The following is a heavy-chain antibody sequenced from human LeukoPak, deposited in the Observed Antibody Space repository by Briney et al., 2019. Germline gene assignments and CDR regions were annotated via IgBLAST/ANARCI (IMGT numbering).Heavy chain of an antibody. CDR3: ARSALDTSGSYYNPQPFDY. CDR1: GFTFSSYW. CDR2: INSEGSRT. Sequence: GGSLRLSCAASGFTFSSYWMHWVRQAPGKGLVWVSRINSEGSRTFYADSVKGRFTISRDNAKNTLYLQMNSLRAEDTAVYYCARSALDTSGSYYNPQPFDYWGQGTLVTVSS. D-gene: IGHD3-10*01. J-gene: IGHJ4*02. V-gene: IGHV3-74*01.